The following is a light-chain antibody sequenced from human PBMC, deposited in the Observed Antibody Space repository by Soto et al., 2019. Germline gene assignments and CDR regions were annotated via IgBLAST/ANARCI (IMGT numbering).Light chain of an antibody. Sequence: QAVVTQEPSFSVSPGGTVTLTCGLNSGSVSASYYPSWYQQTPGQAPRTLIYNTNSRSSGVPDRFSGSILGNKAAPTITGAQADDECDYYCVLYMGSGIWVFGGGTKVTVL. V-gene: IGLV8-61*01. CDR2: NTN. CDR1: SGSVSASYY. J-gene: IGLJ3*02. CDR3: VLYMGSGIWV.